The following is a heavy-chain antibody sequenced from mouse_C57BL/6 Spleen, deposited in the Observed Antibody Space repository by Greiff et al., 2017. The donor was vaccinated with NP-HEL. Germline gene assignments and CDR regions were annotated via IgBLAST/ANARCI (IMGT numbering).Heavy chain of an antibody. J-gene: IGHJ2*01. CDR1: GFTFSDYG. D-gene: IGHD1-1*01. CDR3: AKTSYGSSFFFDY. CDR2: ISSGSSTI. V-gene: IGHV5-17*01. Sequence: EVNVVESGGGLVKPGGSLKLSCAASGFTFSDYGMHWVRQAPEKGLEWVAYISSGSSTIYYADTVKGRFTISRDNAKNTLFLQMTSLRSEDTAMYYCAKTSYGSSFFFDYWGQGTTLTVSS.